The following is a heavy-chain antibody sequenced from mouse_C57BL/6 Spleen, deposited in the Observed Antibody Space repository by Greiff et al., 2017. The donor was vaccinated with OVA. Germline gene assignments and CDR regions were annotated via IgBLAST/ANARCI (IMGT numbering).Heavy chain of an antibody. CDR3: ARGDYSNYDAMDY. D-gene: IGHD2-5*01. CDR2: ISSGGSYT. CDR1: GFTFSSYG. J-gene: IGHJ4*01. Sequence: EVQGVESGGDLVKPGGSLKLSCAASGFTFSSYGMSWVRQTPDKRLEWVATISSGGSYTYYPDSVKGRFTISRDNAKNTLYLQMSSLKSEDTAMYYCARGDYSNYDAMDYWGQGTSVTVSS. V-gene: IGHV5-6*01.